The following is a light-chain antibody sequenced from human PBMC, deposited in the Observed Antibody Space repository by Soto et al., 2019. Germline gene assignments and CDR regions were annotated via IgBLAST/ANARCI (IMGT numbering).Light chain of an antibody. CDR2: DGS. CDR3: WSYAGADTWV. V-gene: IGLV2-23*01. CDR1: SSDVGSHNL. J-gene: IGLJ3*02. Sequence: QSVLTHPASVSGSPGQSITISCTGTSSDVGSHNLVSWYRQYPGKAPKLMIYDGSERPSGVSNRFSASNSGNTASLTISGLQAEDEADYYCWSYAGADTWVFGGGTKLTVL.